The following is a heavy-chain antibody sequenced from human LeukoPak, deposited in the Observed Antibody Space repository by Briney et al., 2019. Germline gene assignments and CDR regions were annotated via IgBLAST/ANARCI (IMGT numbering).Heavy chain of an antibody. J-gene: IGHJ4*02. CDR2: IYSGEKT. D-gene: IGHD6-19*01. Sequence: GGSLRLSCAASGFNVSSNYMSWVRQAPGKGLEWVSVIYSGEKTQYADSVKGRFTISRHNSKNTLYLQMNSLRPEDTAVYYCAKEGHSYSSGLNWGQGTLVTVSS. V-gene: IGHV3-53*04. CDR3: AKEGHSYSSGLN. CDR1: GFNVSSNY.